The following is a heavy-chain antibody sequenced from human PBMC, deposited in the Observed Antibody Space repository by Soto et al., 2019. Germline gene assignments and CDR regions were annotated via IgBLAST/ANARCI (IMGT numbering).Heavy chain of an antibody. CDR1: GFTFTSSA. Sequence: GASVKVSCKASGFTFTSSAMQWVRQARGQRLEWIGWIVVGSGNTNYAQKFQERVTITRDMSTSTAYMELSSLRSEDTAVYYCAAGRSLRYFVESSWGSARVLPYYMDVWGKGTTVTVSS. CDR2: IVVGSGNT. CDR3: AAGRSLRYFVESSWGSARVLPYYMDV. V-gene: IGHV1-58*02. D-gene: IGHD3-9*01. J-gene: IGHJ6*03.